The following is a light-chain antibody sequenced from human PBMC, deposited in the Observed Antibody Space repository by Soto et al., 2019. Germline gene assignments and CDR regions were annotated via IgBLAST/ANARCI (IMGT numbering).Light chain of an antibody. Sequence: QSALTQPASVSGSPGQSITISCTGTSSDVGGYNYVSWYQQHPGKAPKLMIYDVSNRPSGVPNRFSGSKSGNTASLTISGLQAEDEADYYCSSYTGSSTVVFGGGTKLTVL. CDR3: SSYTGSSTVV. CDR2: DVS. V-gene: IGLV2-14*03. CDR1: SSDVGGYNY. J-gene: IGLJ2*01.